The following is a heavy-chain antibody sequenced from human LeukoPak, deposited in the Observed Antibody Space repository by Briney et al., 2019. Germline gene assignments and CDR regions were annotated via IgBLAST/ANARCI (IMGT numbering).Heavy chain of an antibody. CDR1: GYMIINYW. CDR3: ARHRSAGSPMAYMDG. J-gene: IGHJ6*03. D-gene: IGHD1-26*01. V-gene: IGHV5-51*01. Sequence: GESLQIPSKASGYMIINYWIGWVRQLPGKGLEWMGIIYPDDSDTTYSPSFQGHVSISADKSISNAYLQWSSLKASDTAIYYCARHRSAGSPMAYMDGCGKGTTVIVSS. CDR2: IYPDDSDT.